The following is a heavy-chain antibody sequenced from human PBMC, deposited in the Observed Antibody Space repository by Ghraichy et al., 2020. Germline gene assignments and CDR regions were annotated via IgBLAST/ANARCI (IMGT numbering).Heavy chain of an antibody. Sequence: GGSLRLSCTASGFSFNSYYMNWVRQAPGKGLEWVANINNDGSETNYADSVKGRFTISRDNARKSMYLQMNSLRAEETAVYFCSRDRGYCAGGSCYSVNDYWGQGTLVTVSS. CDR2: INNDGSET. J-gene: IGHJ4*02. V-gene: IGHV3-7*01. D-gene: IGHD2-15*01. CDR3: SRDRGYCAGGSCYSVNDY. CDR1: GFSFNSYY.